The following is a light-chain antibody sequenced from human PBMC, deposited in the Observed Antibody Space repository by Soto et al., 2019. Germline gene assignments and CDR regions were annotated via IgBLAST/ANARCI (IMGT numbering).Light chain of an antibody. CDR3: QRADSFPFT. J-gene: IGKJ3*01. Sequence: DIQLTQSPSSVSASVGDRVTITCRASQDIGTWLAWYQQKPGKAPKLLIYVASNLQSGVPSRFSGAGSGTDFNLTITMLQPEDFATYHCQRADSFPFTFGPGTKVDF. V-gene: IGKV1-12*01. CDR1: QDIGTW. CDR2: VAS.